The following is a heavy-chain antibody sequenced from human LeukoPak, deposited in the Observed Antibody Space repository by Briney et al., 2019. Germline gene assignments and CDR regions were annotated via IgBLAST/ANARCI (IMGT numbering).Heavy chain of an antibody. CDR1: GFTVSSNY. V-gene: IGHV3-53*01. D-gene: IGHD4-17*01. J-gene: IGHJ3*02. CDR3: ARGLGRPYGDYGGSAFDI. CDR2: IYSGGSI. Sequence: GGSLRLSCTASGFTVSSNYMSWVRQAPGNGLEWVSVIYSGGSIYYADSVKGRFTISRDNSKNTLNLQMNSLRAEDTAVYCCARGLGRPYGDYGGSAFDIWGQGTMVTVSS.